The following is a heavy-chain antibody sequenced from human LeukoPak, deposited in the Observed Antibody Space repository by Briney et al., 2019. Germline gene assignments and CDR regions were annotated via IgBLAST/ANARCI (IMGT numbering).Heavy chain of an antibody. Sequence: GGSLRLSCAASGFTFSSYAMNWVRQAPGKGLEWVSSISGSGDDTRYADSVKGRFTISRDNSKNTLYLQMNSLKAEDTAVYYCAKSGGITIFGVIIMVYWGQGTLVTVSS. CDR2: ISGSGDDT. J-gene: IGHJ4*02. CDR1: GFTFSSYA. D-gene: IGHD3-3*01. V-gene: IGHV3-23*01. CDR3: AKSGGITIFGVIIMVY.